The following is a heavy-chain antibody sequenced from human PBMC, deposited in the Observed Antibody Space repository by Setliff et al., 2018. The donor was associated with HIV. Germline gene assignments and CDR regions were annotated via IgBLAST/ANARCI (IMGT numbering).Heavy chain of an antibody. CDR1: GGSISSYY. Sequence: SETLSLTCTVSGGSISSYYWSWIRQPPGKGLEWIGYIYYSGSTNYNPSLKSRVTISVDTSKNQSSLKLSSVTAADTSVYYCARDPYISGNHYYYYYMDVWGKGTTVTVS. D-gene: IGHD3-10*01. CDR2: IYYSGST. J-gene: IGHJ6*03. CDR3: ARDPYISGNHYYYYYMDV. V-gene: IGHV4-59*01.